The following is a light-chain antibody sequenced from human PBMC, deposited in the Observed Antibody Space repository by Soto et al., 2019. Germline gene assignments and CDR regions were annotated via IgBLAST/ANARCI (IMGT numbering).Light chain of an antibody. V-gene: IGLV7-46*01. CDR3: LLFYSGPGV. CDR2: DTN. J-gene: IGLJ3*02. Sequence: QAVVTQEPSLTVSPGGTVTLTCGSSTGAVTSGHYPYWFQQKPGQAPRTLIYDTNNKHSWTPARFSGSLLGGKAALTLSGAQPEDEAEYYCLLFYSGPGVFGGGTKLTVL. CDR1: TGAVTSGHY.